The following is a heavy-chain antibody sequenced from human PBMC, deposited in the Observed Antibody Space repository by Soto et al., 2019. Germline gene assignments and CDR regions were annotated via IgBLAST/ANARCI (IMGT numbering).Heavy chain of an antibody. CDR2: ISSSSSTI. D-gene: IGHD6-19*01. V-gene: IGHV3-48*01. CDR3: ARDAMEQWLVSYYYYYMDV. J-gene: IGHJ6*03. CDR1: GFTFSSYS. Sequence: PGGSLRLSCAASGFTFSSYSMNWVRQAPGKGLEWVSYISSSSSTIYYADSVKGRFTISRDNAKNSLYLQMNSLRAEDTAVYYCARDAMEQWLVSYYYYYMDVWGKGTTVTVSS.